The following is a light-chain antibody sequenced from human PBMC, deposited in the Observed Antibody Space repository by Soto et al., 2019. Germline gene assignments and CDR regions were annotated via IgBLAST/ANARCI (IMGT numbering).Light chain of an antibody. CDR3: CSYAGSFLV. CDR1: SSDVGGYNY. V-gene: IGLV2-11*01. CDR2: DVS. J-gene: IGLJ2*01. Sequence: QSALTQPRSVSGSPGQSVTISCTGTSSDVGGYNYVSWYQQHPGKAPKLMIYDVSKRPSGVPYRFSGSKSGNTASLTISWLQAEDEDDYYCCSYAGSFLVFGGGTKVTVL.